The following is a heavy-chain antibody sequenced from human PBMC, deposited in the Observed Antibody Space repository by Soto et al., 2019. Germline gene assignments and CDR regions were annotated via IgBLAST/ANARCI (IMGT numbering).Heavy chain of an antibody. CDR1: GFTFSSYA. Sequence: PGGSLRLSCAASGFTFSSYAMHWVRQAPGKGLEWVAVISYDGSNKYYADSVKGRFTISRDNSKNTLYLQMNSLRAEDTAVYYCAREGAARSSYYYGMDVWGQGXTVTVYS. V-gene: IGHV3-30-3*01. D-gene: IGHD6-6*01. J-gene: IGHJ6*02. CDR2: ISYDGSNK. CDR3: AREGAARSSYYYGMDV.